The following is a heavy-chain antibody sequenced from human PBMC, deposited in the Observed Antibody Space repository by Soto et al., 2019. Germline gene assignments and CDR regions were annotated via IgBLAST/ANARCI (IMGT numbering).Heavy chain of an antibody. V-gene: IGHV1-69*01. Sequence: QVQLVQSGAEVKKPWSSVKVSCKASGGTFSTYAITWVRQAPGQGLEWLGGIITIFGTTDYARNFQGRVTITADLSTSTVFIELSSLTSDATAVYYCARGVGALSCDYWGQGTLVTVSA. J-gene: IGHJ4*02. CDR2: IITIFGTT. CDR3: ARGVGALSCDY. D-gene: IGHD1-26*01. CDR1: GGTFSTYA.